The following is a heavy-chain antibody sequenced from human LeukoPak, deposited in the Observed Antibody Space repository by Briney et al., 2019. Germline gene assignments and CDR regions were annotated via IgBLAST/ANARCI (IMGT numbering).Heavy chain of an antibody. CDR1: GFTFRSYE. J-gene: IGHJ4*02. CDR2: ISSSGSTI. D-gene: IGHD5-12*01. CDR3: ARDRGFSGYDPSDF. V-gene: IGHV3-48*03. Sequence: PGGSLRLSCAASGFTFRSYEMNWVRQAPGKGLEWVSYISSSGSTIYYADSVKGRFTISRDNAKNSLFLQLDSLRAEDTAVYYCARDRGFSGYDPSDFWGQGTLVTVSS.